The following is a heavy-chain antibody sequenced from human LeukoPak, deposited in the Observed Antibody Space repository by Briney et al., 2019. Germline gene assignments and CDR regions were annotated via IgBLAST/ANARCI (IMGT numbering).Heavy chain of an antibody. CDR1: GGSFSGYY. D-gene: IGHD6-19*01. CDR2: INHSGST. CDR3: ARAAVAGRDIDY. J-gene: IGHJ4*02. V-gene: IGHV4-34*01. Sequence: SETLSLTCAVYGGSFSGYYWSWIRQPPGKGLEWIGEINHSGSTNYNPSLKSRVTISVDTSKNQFSLKLSSVTAADTAVYYCARAAVAGRDIDYWGQGTLVTVSS.